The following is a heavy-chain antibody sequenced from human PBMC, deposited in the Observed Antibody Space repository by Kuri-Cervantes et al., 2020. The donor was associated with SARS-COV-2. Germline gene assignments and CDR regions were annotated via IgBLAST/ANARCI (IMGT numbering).Heavy chain of an antibody. D-gene: IGHD6-13*01. CDR3: ARHASGYSSSWYNWFDP. Sequence: GSLRLSCAVSGYSISSGYYWGWIRQPPGKGLEWIGSIYHSGSTYYNPSLKSRVTISVDTSKNQFSLKLSSVTAADTAVYYCARHASGYSSSWYNWFDPWGQGTLVTVSS. CDR1: GYSISSGYY. J-gene: IGHJ5*02. CDR2: IYHSGST. V-gene: IGHV4-38-2*01.